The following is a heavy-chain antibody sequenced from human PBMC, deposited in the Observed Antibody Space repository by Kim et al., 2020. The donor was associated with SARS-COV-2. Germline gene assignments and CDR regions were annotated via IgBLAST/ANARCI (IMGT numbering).Heavy chain of an antibody. CDR1: GFTFDTYA. V-gene: IGHV3-23*01. D-gene: IGHD5-18*01. CDR2: ISGGAVNK. CDR3: AKTVIMDGYNYFYYYAM. J-gene: IGHJ6*01. Sequence: GGSLRLSCVASGFTFDTYAMSWVRQAPGKGLEWVSVISGGAVNKFYADSVRGRFTISRDNSNNMLYLQMNSLRDEDTALYYCAKTVIMDGYNYFYYYAM.